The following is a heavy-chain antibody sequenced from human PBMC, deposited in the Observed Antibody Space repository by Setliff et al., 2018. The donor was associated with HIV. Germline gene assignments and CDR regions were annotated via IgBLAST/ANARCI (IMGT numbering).Heavy chain of an antibody. Sequence: GGSLRLSCAASGFTFGSQWMHWVRQAPGKGLVWVSRISPDGSVINYAGSVKGRLTISRDNAKNTLYLQMNGLRAEDTAVYYCVRGIVGAPVFNYWGQGTQVTVSS. CDR2: ISPDGSVI. D-gene: IGHD1-26*01. V-gene: IGHV3-74*01. CDR3: VRGIVGAPVFNY. J-gene: IGHJ4*02. CDR1: GFTFGSQW.